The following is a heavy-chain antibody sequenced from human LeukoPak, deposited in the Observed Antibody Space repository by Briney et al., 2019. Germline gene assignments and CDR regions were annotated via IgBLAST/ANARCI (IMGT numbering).Heavy chain of an antibody. V-gene: IGHV4-34*01. D-gene: IGHD2-21*02. CDR2: VNHSGST. CDR1: GGSFSGYY. CDR3: ARGPLVAVTYAYYYYGMDV. J-gene: IGHJ6*02. Sequence: SETLSLTCAVYGGSFSGYYWSWIRQPPGKGLEWIGEVNHSGSTNYNPSLKSRVTISVDTSKNQFSLKLSSVTAADTAVYYCARGPLVAVTYAYYYYGMDVWGQGTTVTVSS.